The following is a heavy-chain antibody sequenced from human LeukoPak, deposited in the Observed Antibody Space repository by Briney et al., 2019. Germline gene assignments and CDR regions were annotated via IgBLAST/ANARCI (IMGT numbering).Heavy chain of an antibody. V-gene: IGHV1-69*13. CDR3: ARVSLGYCSGGSCYSAFDY. D-gene: IGHD2-15*01. CDR2: IIPIFGTA. J-gene: IGHJ4*02. Sequence: ASVKVSCTASGGTFSSYAISWVRQAPGQGLEWMGGIIPIFGTANYAQKFQGRVTITADESTSTAYMELSSLRSEDTAVYYCARVSLGYCSGGSCYSAFDYWGQGTLVTVSS. CDR1: GGTFSSYA.